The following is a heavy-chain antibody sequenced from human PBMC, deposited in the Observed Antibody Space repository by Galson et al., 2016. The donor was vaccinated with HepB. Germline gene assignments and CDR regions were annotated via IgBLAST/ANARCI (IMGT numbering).Heavy chain of an antibody. CDR1: GFTFRNYG. Sequence: SLRLSCAASGFTFRNYGMTWVRQAPGKGLEVVSSISRSGDSTNYADSVKGRFTISRDNSKNTLYLQMNSLRVEDTAVYYCAKDYVWGSYLLTHFDSWGQGTLVTVSS. J-gene: IGHJ4*02. CDR2: ISRSGDST. V-gene: IGHV3-23*01. D-gene: IGHD3-16*02. CDR3: AKDYVWGSYLLTHFDS.